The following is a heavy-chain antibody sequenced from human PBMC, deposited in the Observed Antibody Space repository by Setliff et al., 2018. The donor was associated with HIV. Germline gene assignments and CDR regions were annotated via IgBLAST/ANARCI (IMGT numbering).Heavy chain of an antibody. J-gene: IGHJ3*02. CDR3: ATSRGYSGSPSDAFDI. CDR1: GYTFTDYY. V-gene: IGHV1-69-2*01. D-gene: IGHD1-26*01. CDR2: VDPEDGET. Sequence: ASVKVSCKAPGYTFTDYYMHWVQQAPGKGLEWMGRVDPEDGETIYAEKFQGRVTITADTSTDTAYMELSSLRSEDTAVYYCATSRGYSGSPSDAFDIWGQGTMVTVSS.